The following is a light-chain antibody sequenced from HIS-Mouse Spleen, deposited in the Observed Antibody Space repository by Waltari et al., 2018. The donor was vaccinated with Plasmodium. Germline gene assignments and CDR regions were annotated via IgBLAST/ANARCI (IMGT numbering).Light chain of an antibody. Sequence: EIVLTQSPGTLSLSPGERATLSCRASQSVSSSYLAWYQQKPGQAPRLLIYGASSRATSIPDRFSGSRSGTDFTLTISRLEPEDFAVYYCQQYGSSPLTFGPGTKVDIK. J-gene: IGKJ3*01. CDR3: QQYGSSPLT. CDR2: GAS. CDR1: QSVSSSY. V-gene: IGKV3-20*01.